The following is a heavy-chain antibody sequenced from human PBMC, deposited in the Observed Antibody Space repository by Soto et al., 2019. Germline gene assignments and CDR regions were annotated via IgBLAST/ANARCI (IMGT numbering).Heavy chain of an antibody. J-gene: IGHJ6*02. CDR3: AKEDSSSWHYYYGMDV. Sequence: QVQLVESGGGVVQPGRSLRLSCAASGFTFSSYGMNWVRQAPGKGLEWVAVISYDGSNKYYADSVKGRFTISRDGSKNRVYLQMNSLRAEDTAVYYCAKEDSSSWHYYYGMDVWGQGTTVTVSS. CDR1: GFTFSSYG. V-gene: IGHV3-30*18. CDR2: ISYDGSNK. D-gene: IGHD6-13*01.